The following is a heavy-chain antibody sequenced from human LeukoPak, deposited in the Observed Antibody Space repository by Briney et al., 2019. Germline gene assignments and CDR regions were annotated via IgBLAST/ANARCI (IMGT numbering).Heavy chain of an antibody. Sequence: GGSLRLSCSASGFPFNTYAIHWVRQAPGKGPEYVAGISSNGDNTDFADSAKGRFTISRDNSKSTLFLQMNSLRAEDTAVYFCTRDSALLGVAFDLWGQGTVVTVSS. CDR1: GFPFNTYA. CDR3: TRDSALLGVAFDL. V-gene: IGHV3-64D*06. D-gene: IGHD2-15*01. J-gene: IGHJ3*01. CDR2: ISSNGDNT.